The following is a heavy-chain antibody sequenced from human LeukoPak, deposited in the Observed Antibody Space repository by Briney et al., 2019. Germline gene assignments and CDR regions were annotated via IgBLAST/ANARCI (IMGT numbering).Heavy chain of an antibody. CDR1: GYSFTSYW. D-gene: IGHD6-13*01. CDR3: ARQPAYSSSWLDHCDY. V-gene: IGHV5-51*01. Sequence: GESLKISCKGSGYSFTSYWIGWVRQMPGKGLEWMGIIYPGDSDTRYSPSFQGQVTISADKSISTAYLQWSSLKASDTAMYYCARQPAYSSSWLDHCDYLFQGALVIGFS. J-gene: IGHJ4*02. CDR2: IYPGDSDT.